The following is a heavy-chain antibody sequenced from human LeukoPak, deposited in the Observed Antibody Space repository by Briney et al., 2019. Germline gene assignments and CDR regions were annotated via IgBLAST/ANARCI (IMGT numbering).Heavy chain of an antibody. CDR3: ARGQSSSWYPRYYYYYGMDV. CDR1: GDSVSSNSAA. V-gene: IGHV6-1*01. Sequence: SQTLSLTCAISGDSVSSNSAAWNWIRQSPSRGLEWLGRTYHRSKWYNDYAVSVKSRITINPDTSKNQFSLQLNSVTPEDTAVYYCARGQSSSWYPRYYYYYGMDVWGQGTTVTVSS. J-gene: IGHJ6*02. CDR2: TYHRSKWYN. D-gene: IGHD6-13*01.